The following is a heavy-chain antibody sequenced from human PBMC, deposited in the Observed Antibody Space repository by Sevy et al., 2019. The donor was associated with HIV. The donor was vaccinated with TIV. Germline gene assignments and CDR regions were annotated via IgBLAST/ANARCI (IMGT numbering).Heavy chain of an antibody. CDR1: GFTFSSYG. V-gene: IGHV3-33*01. CDR2: IWYDGNKK. CDR3: ARELPRAVAGYSHY. D-gene: IGHD2-21*01. Sequence: GGSLRLSCEASGFTFSSYGMHWVRQAPGKGLEWVAFIWYDGNKKYYPDSVRGRFAISRDNSKNTLYLQMNSLRVEDTAIYYCARELPRAVAGYSHYWGQGTLVTVSS. J-gene: IGHJ4*02.